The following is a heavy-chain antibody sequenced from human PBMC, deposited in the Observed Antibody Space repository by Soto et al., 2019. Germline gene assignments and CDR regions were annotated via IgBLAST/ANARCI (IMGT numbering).Heavy chain of an antibody. CDR2: ISSSSSYI. V-gene: IGHV3-21*01. J-gene: IGHJ4*02. CDR1: GFTFSTYT. D-gene: IGHD4-17*01. CDR3: ARWADSGDYDHFDY. Sequence: EVKLVESGGGLVKPGGSLRLSCAASGFTFSTYTMNWVRQAPGKGLEWVSSISSSSSYINYADSVKGRFTVSRDNAKNSLYLQMNSLRPEDTAVYYCARWADSGDYDHFDYWGQGILVTVSS.